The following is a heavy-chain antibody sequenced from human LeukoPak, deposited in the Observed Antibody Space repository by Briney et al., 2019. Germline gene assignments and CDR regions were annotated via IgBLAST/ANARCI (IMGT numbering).Heavy chain of an antibody. CDR2: IYTSGNT. V-gene: IGHV4-4*07. CDR3: ARDAFSGGTRFDP. CDR1: GASISSYY. J-gene: IGHJ5*02. D-gene: IGHD1-1*01. Sequence: SETLSLTCTVSGASISSYYWSWIRQPAGKGLEWIGRIYTSGNTSYNPSLKSRVTMSVDTSKNQFSLKLSSVTAADTAVYYCARDAFSGGTRFDPWGQGTLVTVSS.